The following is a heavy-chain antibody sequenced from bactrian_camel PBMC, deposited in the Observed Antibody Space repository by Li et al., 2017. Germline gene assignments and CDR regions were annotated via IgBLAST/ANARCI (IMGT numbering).Heavy chain of an antibody. CDR2: MMIGDRFGYT. CDR1: GDIIGRYC. CDR3: VTESQSGVGCFDY. V-gene: IGHV3S54*01. J-gene: IGHJ4*01. D-gene: IGHD1*01. Sequence: HVQLVESGGGLVQPGGSLRLSCVASGDIIGRYCMGWFRQTPGKEREGVAAMMIGDRFGYTAYADSVKGRFIISRGNAKNTVFLQMNSLKSEETALYSCVTESQSGVGCFDYWCQGTQVTVS.